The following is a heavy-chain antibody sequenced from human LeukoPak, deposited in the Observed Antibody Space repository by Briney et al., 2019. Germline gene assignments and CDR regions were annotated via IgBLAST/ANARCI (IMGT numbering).Heavy chain of an antibody. CDR1: GFTFSSYG. V-gene: IGHV3-23*01. D-gene: IGHD3-10*01. Sequence: GGSLRLSCAASGFTFSSYGMSWVRQAPGKGLEWVSGISGSGGSTYYADSVKGRFTISRDNSKNTLYLQMNSLRAEDTAVYYCAKGHHYYGSGSRFDYWGQGTLVTVSS. J-gene: IGHJ4*02. CDR3: AKGHHYYGSGSRFDY. CDR2: ISGSGGST.